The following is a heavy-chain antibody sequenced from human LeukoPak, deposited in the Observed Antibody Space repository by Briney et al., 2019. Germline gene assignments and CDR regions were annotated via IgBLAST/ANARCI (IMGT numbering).Heavy chain of an antibody. D-gene: IGHD2/OR15-2a*01. J-gene: IGHJ3*02. CDR1: GGSISSYY. V-gene: IGHV4-59*01. CDR3: ASLLYESDAFDI. CDR2: IYYSGST. Sequence: KPSETLSLTCTVSGGSISSYYWSWIRQPPGKGLEWIGYIYYSGSTNYNPSLKCRVTISVDTSKNQFSLKLSSVAAADTAVYYCASLLYESDAFDIWGQGTMVTVSS.